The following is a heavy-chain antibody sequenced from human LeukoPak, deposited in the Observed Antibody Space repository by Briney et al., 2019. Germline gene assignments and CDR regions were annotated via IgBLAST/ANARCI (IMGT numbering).Heavy chain of an antibody. CDR2: MNPNSGNA. D-gene: IGHD2-15*01. V-gene: IGHV1-8*01. CDR3: ARAGGYCGRISCPYYFDY. J-gene: IGHJ4*02. CDR1: GYTFTSYD. Sequence: ASVKVSCKASGYTFTSYDINWVRQAPGQGLEWMRWMNPNSGNAGYAQKFQGRVTMTRNTSISTAYMELSSLRSEDTAVYYCARAGGYCGRISCPYYFDYWGQGSLVAVSS.